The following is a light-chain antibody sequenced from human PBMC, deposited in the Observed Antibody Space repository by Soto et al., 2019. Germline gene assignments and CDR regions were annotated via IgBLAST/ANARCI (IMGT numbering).Light chain of an antibody. CDR1: SSNIGAGYD. J-gene: IGLJ3*02. V-gene: IGLV1-40*01. CDR2: GNS. CDR3: QSYDSSLSGWV. Sequence: QSVLTQPPSVSGAPGQRVTISCTGSSSNIGAGYDVHWYQQLPGTAPKLLIYGNSNRPSGVPDRFSGSKSGTSASLAITGLQAEDGGEYYCQSYDSSLSGWVFGGGTKLTVL.